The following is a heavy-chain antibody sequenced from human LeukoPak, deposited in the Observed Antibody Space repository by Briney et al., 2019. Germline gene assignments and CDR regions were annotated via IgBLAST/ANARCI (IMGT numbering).Heavy chain of an antibody. CDR3: ARGPQGGDALYYYYYGMDV. J-gene: IGHJ6*02. CDR2: ISSSGSTI. Sequence: GGSLRLSCAASGFTFSDYYMSWIHQAPGKGLEWVSYISSSGSTIYYADSVKGRFTISRDNAKNSLYLQMNSLRAEDTAVYYCARGPQGGDALYYYYYGMDVWGQGTTVTVSS. D-gene: IGHD2-21*02. CDR1: GFTFSDYY. V-gene: IGHV3-11*01.